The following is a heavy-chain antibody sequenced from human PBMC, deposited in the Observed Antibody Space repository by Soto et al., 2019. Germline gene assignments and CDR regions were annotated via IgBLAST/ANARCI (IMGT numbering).Heavy chain of an antibody. Sequence: GASVKVSCKASGYTFTSYGISWVRQAPGQGLEWMGWISAYNGNTNYAQKLQGRVTMTTDTSTSTAYMELRSLRSDDTAVYYCASLYCSGGSCYLAAFDIWGQGTMVTRLL. CDR1: GYTFTSYG. J-gene: IGHJ3*02. D-gene: IGHD2-15*01. CDR3: ASLYCSGGSCYLAAFDI. V-gene: IGHV1-18*01. CDR2: ISAYNGNT.